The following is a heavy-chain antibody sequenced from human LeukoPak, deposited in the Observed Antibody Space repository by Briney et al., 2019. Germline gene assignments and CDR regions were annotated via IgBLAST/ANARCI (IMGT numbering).Heavy chain of an antibody. CDR1: GFCFSTYD. CDR3: AKKPATIKFPFDI. J-gene: IGHJ4*02. V-gene: IGHV3-23*01. Sequence: PGGSLRLCWAGSGFCFSTYDICLVRQTPGKVLGLGSAIRTTGVYTEVAESVEGGFTIAGDTSQNTLFLQMNSRTADETAVYYCAKKPATIKFPFDIWGQGTLVTVSP. CDR2: IRTTGVYT. D-gene: IGHD5-12*01.